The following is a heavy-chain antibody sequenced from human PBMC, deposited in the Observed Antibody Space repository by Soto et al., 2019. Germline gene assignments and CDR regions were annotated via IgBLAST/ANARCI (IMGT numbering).Heavy chain of an antibody. V-gene: IGHV1-69*12. CDR2: LIPILGTA. D-gene: IGHD2-21*02. J-gene: IGHJ4*02. CDR1: GGTFRSYA. Sequence: QVQLVQSGAEVKQPGSSVRVSCKTSGGTFRSYAFSWVRQAPGQGLEWMGGLIPILGTANYAQKLQGRLEMNGDESTSTAYMELSSLRSEDTAVYYCARSDYCGGDCYAFLDYWGQGTLVTVPS. CDR3: ARSDYCGGDCYAFLDY.